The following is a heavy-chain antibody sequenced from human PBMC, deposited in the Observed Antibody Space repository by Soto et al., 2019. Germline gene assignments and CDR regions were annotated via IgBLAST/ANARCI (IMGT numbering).Heavy chain of an antibody. CDR3: SMLHSDYYHDGRVV. D-gene: IGHD2-8*01. Sequence: EVQLVESGGGLVKPGGSLRLSCAASGFTFSSYSMNWVRQAPGKGLEWVSSISSSSSYIYYADSVKGRFTISRDNAKNSLYLQLNGLRAEDTAGYYCSMLHSDYYHDGRVVWGQGTTVTVSS. CDR1: GFTFSSYS. CDR2: ISSSSSYI. V-gene: IGHV3-21*01. J-gene: IGHJ6*02.